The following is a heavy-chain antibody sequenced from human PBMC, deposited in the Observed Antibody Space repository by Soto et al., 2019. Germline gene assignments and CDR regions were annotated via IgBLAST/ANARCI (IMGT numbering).Heavy chain of an antibody. D-gene: IGHD3-10*01. CDR1: GLTFDNFS. V-gene: IGHV3-48*02. Sequence: GGSLRLPCNASGLTFDNFSMHGVRQAPGKGLELVSYISSSRSTIYSADSVKVRFTISRDNAQNSLYLQMNSLRDEDTAVYYCARARRGGFDYWGQGTLVTVSS. CDR2: ISSSRSTI. CDR3: ARARRGGFDY. J-gene: IGHJ4*02.